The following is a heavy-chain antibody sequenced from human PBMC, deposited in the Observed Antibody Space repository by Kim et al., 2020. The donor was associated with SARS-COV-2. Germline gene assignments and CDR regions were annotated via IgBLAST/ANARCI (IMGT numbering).Heavy chain of an antibody. V-gene: IGHV1-69*13. CDR1: GGTFSSYA. D-gene: IGHD2-15*01. CDR3: ARSPKPPIYCSGGSCYFNAFDI. CDR2: IIPIFGTA. J-gene: IGHJ3*02. Sequence: SVKVSCKASGGTFSSYAISWVRQAPGQGLEWMGGIIPIFGTANYAQKFQGRVTITADESTSTAYMELSSLRSEDTAVYYCARSPKPPIYCSGGSCYFNAFDIWGQGTMVTVSS.